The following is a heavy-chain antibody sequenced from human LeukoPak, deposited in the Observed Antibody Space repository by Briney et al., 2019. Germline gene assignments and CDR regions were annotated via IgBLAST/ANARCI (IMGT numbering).Heavy chain of an antibody. CDR1: GFTFSSYA. J-gene: IGHJ4*02. CDR3: AKDRGVFGVAYSLDY. V-gene: IGHV3-23*01. CDR2: ISDSAYST. D-gene: IGHD3-3*01. Sequence: GGSLRLSCVASGFTFSSYAMSWVRQAPGKGLEWVSAISDSAYSTFYADSVKGRFTISRDISKKTLYLQMNSLRAEDTAVYYCAKDRGVFGVAYSLDYWGQGSLVTVSS.